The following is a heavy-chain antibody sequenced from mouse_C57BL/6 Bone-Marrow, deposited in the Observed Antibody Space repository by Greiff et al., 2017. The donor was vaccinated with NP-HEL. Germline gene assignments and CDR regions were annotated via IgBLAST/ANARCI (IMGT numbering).Heavy chain of an antibody. V-gene: IGHV1-20*01. Sequence: VQLKESGPELVKPGDSVKISCKASGYSFTGYFMNWVMQSHGKSLEWIGRINPYNGDTFYNQKFKGKATLTVDKSSSTAHMELRSLTSEDSAVYYCARSGITTVVATVDYWGQGTTLTVSS. CDR1: GYSFTGYF. J-gene: IGHJ2*01. D-gene: IGHD1-1*01. CDR2: INPYNGDT. CDR3: ARSGITTVVATVDY.